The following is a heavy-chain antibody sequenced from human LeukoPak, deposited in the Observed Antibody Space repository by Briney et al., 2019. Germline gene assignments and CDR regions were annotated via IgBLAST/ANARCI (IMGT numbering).Heavy chain of an antibody. J-gene: IGHJ4*02. CDR1: GFTFSSYS. CDR2: ISSSSSTI. V-gene: IGHV3-48*01. CDR3: ARGPLVRYYDFWSGYSNSDYFDY. Sequence: GGSLRLSCAASGFTFSSYSMNWVRQAPGKGLEWVSYISSSSSTIYYADSVKGRFTISRDNAKNSLYLQMNSLRAEDTAVYYCARGPLVRYYDFWSGYSNSDYFDYWGQGTLVTVSS. D-gene: IGHD3-3*01.